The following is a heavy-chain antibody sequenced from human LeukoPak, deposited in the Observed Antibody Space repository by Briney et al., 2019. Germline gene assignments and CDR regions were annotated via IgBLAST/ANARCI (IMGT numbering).Heavy chain of an antibody. CDR3: ARDRLLLITGTTNPFDI. CDR2: IWYDVSNK. D-gene: IGHD1-14*01. V-gene: IGHV3-33*01. CDR1: GFTFSSYG. Sequence: GRSLRLSCAASGFTFSSYGMHWVRQAPGKGLEWVAVIWYDVSNKYYADSVKGRFTISRDNSKNTLYLQMNSLRAEDTAVYYCARDRLLLITGTTNPFDIWGQGTMVTVSS. J-gene: IGHJ3*02.